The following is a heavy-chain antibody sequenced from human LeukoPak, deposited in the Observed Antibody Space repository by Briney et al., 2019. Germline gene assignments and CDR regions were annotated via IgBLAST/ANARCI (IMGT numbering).Heavy chain of an antibody. CDR1: GFTFSSYA. V-gene: IGHV3-23*01. D-gene: IGHD3-9*01. J-gene: IGHJ4*02. CDR3: AIKDDILIGFDY. CDR2: ISGSGGST. Sequence: GGSLRLSCAASGFTFSSYAMSWVRQAPGKGLEWVSAISGSGGSTYYADSVKGRFTISRDNSKNTLYLQMNSLRAEDTAVYYCAIKDDILIGFDYWGQGTLVTVSS.